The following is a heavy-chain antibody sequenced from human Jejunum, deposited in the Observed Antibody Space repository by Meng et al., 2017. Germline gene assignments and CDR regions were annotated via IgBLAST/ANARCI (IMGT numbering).Heavy chain of an antibody. Sequence: QLQLQESGPGLVRPSETLSLTCTVSGDSITSGSYYWAWIRQPPGTGLEWIGSIQHSGSTYYNPSLKSRVSLSVDRSKNQFSLNLNPVAAADTAVYYCARLTYVRYFDYWGQGTLVTVSS. CDR2: IQHSGST. CDR3: ARLTYVRYFDY. J-gene: IGHJ4*02. CDR1: GDSITSGSYY. D-gene: IGHD3-10*02. V-gene: IGHV4-39*01.